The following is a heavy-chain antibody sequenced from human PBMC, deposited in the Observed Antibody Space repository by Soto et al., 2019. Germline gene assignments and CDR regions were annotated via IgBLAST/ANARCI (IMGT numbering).Heavy chain of an antibody. J-gene: IGHJ4*02. D-gene: IGHD3-10*01. CDR2: ISPTSGVT. CDR3: GTGRSGEVGVFY. V-gene: IGHV1-2*02. Sequence: ASVKVSCKASGYSFTGYYIHWVRQAPGQGPEWMGEISPTSGVTKYAQKFQGRVAMTRDASTSTVYRELTNLSPDDTAVYYCGTGRSGEVGVFYWGQGTRVTVSS. CDR1: GYSFTGYY.